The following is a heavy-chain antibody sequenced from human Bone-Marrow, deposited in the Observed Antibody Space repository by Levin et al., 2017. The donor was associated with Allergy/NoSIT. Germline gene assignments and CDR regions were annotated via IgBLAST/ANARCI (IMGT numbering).Heavy chain of an antibody. CDR2: INERGST. CDR1: GYSMSSDYY. Sequence: SQTLSLTCAVSGYSMSSDYYWGWIRQPPGKGLEWIGNINERGSTKYNPSLKSRVTISVDTSKNQFSLQLNSVTAADTAVYFCAREYYMDVWGKGTTVTVSS. V-gene: IGHV4-38-2*02. J-gene: IGHJ6*03. CDR3: AREYYMDV.